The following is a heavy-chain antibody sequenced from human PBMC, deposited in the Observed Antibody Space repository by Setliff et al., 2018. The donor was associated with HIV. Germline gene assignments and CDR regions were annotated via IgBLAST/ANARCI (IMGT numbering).Heavy chain of an antibody. CDR2: IYYSGST. CDR3: ARGRGSY. Sequence: PSETLSLTCTVSGGSISSSNYYWGWIRQPPGKGLEWIGSIYYSGSTYYNSSLKSRVTISVDTSKNQFSLNLSSVTAADTAVYYCARGRGSYWGQGTLVTVSS. D-gene: IGHD1-26*01. J-gene: IGHJ4*02. CDR1: GGSISSSNYY. V-gene: IGHV4-39*07.